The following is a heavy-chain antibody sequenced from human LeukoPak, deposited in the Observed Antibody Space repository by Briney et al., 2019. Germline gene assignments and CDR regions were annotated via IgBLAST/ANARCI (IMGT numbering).Heavy chain of an antibody. V-gene: IGHV1-46*01. D-gene: IGHD6-19*01. CDR1: GYTFTSYY. CDR3: ARMAVADPEIDY. CDR2: INPSGGST. Sequence: APVKVSCKASGYTFTSYYMHWVRQAPGQGLEWMGIINPSGGSTSYAQKFQGRVTMTRDTSTSTVYMELSSLRSEDTAVYYCARMAVADPEIDYWGQGTLVTVSS. J-gene: IGHJ4*02.